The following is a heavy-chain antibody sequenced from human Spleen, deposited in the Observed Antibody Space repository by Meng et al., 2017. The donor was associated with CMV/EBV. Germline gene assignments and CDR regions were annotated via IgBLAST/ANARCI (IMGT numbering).Heavy chain of an antibody. D-gene: IGHD2-21*01. CDR3: ARMSPIEFDN. J-gene: IGHJ4*02. CDR2: INPNSGGT. Sequence: ASVKVSCKASGYTFTGYYMHWVRQAPGQGLEWMGWINPNSGGTNYAQKFQGRVTMTRDTSISTAYMQLSRLTYDDTAVYYCARMSPIEFDNWGQGTLVTVSS. CDR1: GYTFTGYY. V-gene: IGHV1-2*02.